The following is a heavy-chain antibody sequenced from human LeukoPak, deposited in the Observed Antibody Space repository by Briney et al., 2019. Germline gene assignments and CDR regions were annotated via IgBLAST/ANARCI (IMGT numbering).Heavy chain of an antibody. CDR3: AKGGCSSISCYKNC. Sequence: GGSLRLSCAVSGFTFSSYWMNWVRQAPGKGLEWVSSISWNSGTIGYADSVKGRFTISRDNAKNSLYLQMNSLRAEDTALYYCAKGGCSSISCYKNCWGQGTLVTVSS. CDR1: GFTFSSYW. CDR2: ISWNSGTI. J-gene: IGHJ4*02. V-gene: IGHV3-9*01. D-gene: IGHD2-2*02.